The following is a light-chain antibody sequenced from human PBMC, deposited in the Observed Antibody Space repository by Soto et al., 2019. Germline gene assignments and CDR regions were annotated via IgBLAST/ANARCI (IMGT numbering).Light chain of an antibody. Sequence: QSVLTQPPSASGTPGQRVTISCSGSSSNIGSNYVYWYQQLPGTAPKLLIYSNNQRPSGVPDRFSGSKSGTSASLAISGLRSEDEADYYCAAWDDSLSGLFGGGTKLT. J-gene: IGLJ2*01. V-gene: IGLV1-47*02. CDR2: SNN. CDR3: AAWDDSLSGL. CDR1: SSNIGSNY.